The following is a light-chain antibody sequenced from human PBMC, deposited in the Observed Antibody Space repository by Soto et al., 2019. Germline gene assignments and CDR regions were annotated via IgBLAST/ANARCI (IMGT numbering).Light chain of an antibody. CDR1: SSDVGSYNL. CDR2: EGS. Sequence: QSVLTQPASVPGSPGQSITISCTGTSSDVGSYNLVSWYQQHPGKAPKLMIYEGSKRPSGVSNRFSGSKSGNTASLTISGLQAEDEADYYCCSYARLSTFVFGTGTKSPS. J-gene: IGLJ1*01. V-gene: IGLV2-23*03. CDR3: CSYARLSTFV.